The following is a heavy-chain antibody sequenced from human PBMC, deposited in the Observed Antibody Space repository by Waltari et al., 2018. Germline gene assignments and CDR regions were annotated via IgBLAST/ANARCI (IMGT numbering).Heavy chain of an antibody. J-gene: IGHJ3*02. CDR2: IYYSGST. CDR1: GGSISSSSYY. Sequence: QLQLQESGPGLVKPSETLSLTCTVSGGSISSSSYYWGWIRQPPGKGLEWIGSIYYSGSTYYTPSLKSRVTISVDTSKNQFSLKLSSVTAADTAVYYCARRFTGYSSGFLGGAFDIWGQGTMVTVSS. D-gene: IGHD6-19*01. CDR3: ARRFTGYSSGFLGGAFDI. V-gene: IGHV4-39*07.